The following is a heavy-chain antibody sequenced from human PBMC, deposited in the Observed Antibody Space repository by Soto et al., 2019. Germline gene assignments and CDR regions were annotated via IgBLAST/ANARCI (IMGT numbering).Heavy chain of an antibody. J-gene: IGHJ6*02. CDR1: GFTFSSYA. Sequence: GGSLRLSCAASGFTFSSYAMHWVRQAPGKGLEWVAVISYDGSNKYYADSVKGRFTISRDNSKNTLYLQMNSLRAEDTAVYYCARGMDTAMVKYGMDVWGQGTTVTVSS. CDR2: ISYDGSNK. V-gene: IGHV3-30-3*01. D-gene: IGHD5-18*01. CDR3: ARGMDTAMVKYGMDV.